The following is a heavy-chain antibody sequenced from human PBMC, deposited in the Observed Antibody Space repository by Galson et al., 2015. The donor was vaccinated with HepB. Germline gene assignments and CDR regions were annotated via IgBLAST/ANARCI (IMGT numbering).Heavy chain of an antibody. CDR2: IIHGGSP. Sequence: TLSLTCAVYGGSFSIDHWTWIRQPPGKGLEWIGEIIHGGSPNYNPSLKSRVTISVDTSKNQFSLKLSSVTAADTAVYYCARRKGAVTTSFKGCFDPWGQGTLVTVSS. V-gene: IGHV4-34*12. CDR3: ARRKGAVTTSFKGCFDP. CDR1: GGSFSIDH. D-gene: IGHD4-17*01. J-gene: IGHJ5*02.